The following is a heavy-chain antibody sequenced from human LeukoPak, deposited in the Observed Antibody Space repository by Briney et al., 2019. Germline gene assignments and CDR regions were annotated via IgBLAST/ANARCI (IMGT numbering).Heavy chain of an antibody. J-gene: IGHJ6*03. CDR2: ISSSGSTI. V-gene: IGHV3-11*04. D-gene: IGHD6-6*01. CDR1: GFTFSDYY. CDR3: AKVAARPSYYYYYKDV. Sequence: GGSLRLSCAASGFTFSDYYMSWIRQAPGKGLEWVSYISSSGSTIYYADSVKGRFTISRDNAKNSLYLQMNSLRAEDTAVYYCAKVAARPSYYYYYKDVWGKGTTVTVSS.